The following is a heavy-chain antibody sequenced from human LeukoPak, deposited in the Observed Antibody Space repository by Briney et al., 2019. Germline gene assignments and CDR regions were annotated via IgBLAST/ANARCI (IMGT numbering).Heavy chain of an antibody. Sequence: GGSLRLSCAASGFIFSNYWMTWVRQAPGKGLEWVANIKYDGSEKYYVDSLKGRFTMSRDNAMNSLYLQMNSLRAEDTAVYYCARGRSCSGGRCYYFDYWGQGTLVTVSS. J-gene: IGHJ4*02. V-gene: IGHV3-7*05. CDR1: GFIFSNYW. D-gene: IGHD2-15*01. CDR2: IKYDGSEK. CDR3: ARGRSCSGGRCYYFDY.